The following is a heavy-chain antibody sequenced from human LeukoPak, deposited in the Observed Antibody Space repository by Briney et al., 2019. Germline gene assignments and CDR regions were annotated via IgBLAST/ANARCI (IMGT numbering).Heavy chain of an antibody. V-gene: IGHV3-43D*03. Sequence: GGSLRLSCAASGFTFDDYAMHWVRQSPGKGVEWVSLISWDGGSTYYADSVKGRFTISRDNSKNSLYLQMNSLRAEDTALYYCAKDGGYCSSTSCRYPEYYYYYMDVWGKGTTVTVSS. D-gene: IGHD2-2*01. CDR2: ISWDGGST. CDR3: AKDGGYCSSTSCRYPEYYYYYMDV. J-gene: IGHJ6*03. CDR1: GFTFDDYA.